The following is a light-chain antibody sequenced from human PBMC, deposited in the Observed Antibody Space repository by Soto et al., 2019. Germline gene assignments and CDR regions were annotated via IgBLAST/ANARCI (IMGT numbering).Light chain of an antibody. CDR3: QQYGSAPLFT. J-gene: IGKJ3*01. CDR2: GAS. CDR1: QSVSSSY. Sequence: EIVLTQSPGTLSLSPGERATLSCRASQSVSSSYLAWYQQKPGQAPRLLIYGASSRATGIPDRFSGSGSGTGFTLTIRRLEPEGLAGYYCQQYGSAPLFTFGPGAKVDIK. V-gene: IGKV3-20*01.